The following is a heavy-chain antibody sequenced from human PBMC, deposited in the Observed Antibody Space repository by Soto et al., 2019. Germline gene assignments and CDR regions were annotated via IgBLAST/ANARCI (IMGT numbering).Heavy chain of an antibody. D-gene: IGHD3-22*01. CDR2: ISSDGHHQ. J-gene: IGHJ4*02. Sequence: SXEPSCSTCAFILNDYAVYWIRQAPEQGLEWVAIISSDGHHQFYLDNLRGRFTVSRDNSKNTLYLQMNSLRPEDTAVYYSGRGKYYRQSSGLHADYWGPGTVVTVSS. CDR1: AFILNDYA. CDR3: GRGKYYRQSSGLHADY. V-gene: IGHV3-30*03.